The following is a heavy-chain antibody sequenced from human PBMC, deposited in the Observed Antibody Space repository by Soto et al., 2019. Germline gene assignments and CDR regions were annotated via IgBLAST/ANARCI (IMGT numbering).Heavy chain of an antibody. CDR3: AKDYEWELQKQTSDAFDI. CDR1: GFTFSGYA. J-gene: IGHJ3*02. Sequence: GGSLRLSCAASGFTFSGYAMSWVRQAPGKGLEWVSAISGSGGSTYYADSVKGRFTISRDNSKNTLYLQMNSLRAEDTAVYYCAKDYEWELQKQTSDAFDIWGQGTMVTVSS. D-gene: IGHD1-26*01. V-gene: IGHV3-23*01. CDR2: ISGSGGST.